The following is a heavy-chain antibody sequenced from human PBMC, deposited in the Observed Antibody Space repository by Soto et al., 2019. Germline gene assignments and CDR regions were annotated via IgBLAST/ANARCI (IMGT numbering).Heavy chain of an antibody. CDR3: ARGGASFTGPAGY. CDR2: IFHSGST. Sequence: QVQLQESGPGLVKPSQTLSLTCTVSGGSITSGGYYWHWIRQHPVQGLEWIGYIFHSGSTHYNPSLKSRLTMSADTSKNQWSLRLSSVTAADTAVYYCARGGASFTGPAGYWGQGTLVTVSS. CDR1: GGSITSGGYY. D-gene: IGHD3-16*01. J-gene: IGHJ4*02. V-gene: IGHV4-31*03.